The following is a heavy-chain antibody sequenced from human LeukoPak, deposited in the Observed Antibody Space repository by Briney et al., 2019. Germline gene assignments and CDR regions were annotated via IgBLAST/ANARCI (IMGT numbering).Heavy chain of an antibody. CDR3: ARDVTGTARWYFDY. J-gene: IGHJ4*02. V-gene: IGHV1-18*01. D-gene: IGHD1-7*01. Sequence: ASEKVSCKASGYTFSGHVISWVRKAPGQGLEWMTWISPYNGNTNYAQNFQGRVTMTIDTSTSTAYMELRSLRSNDTAVYYCARDVTGTARWYFDYWGQGTLVTVSS. CDR2: ISPYNGNT. CDR1: GYTFSGHV.